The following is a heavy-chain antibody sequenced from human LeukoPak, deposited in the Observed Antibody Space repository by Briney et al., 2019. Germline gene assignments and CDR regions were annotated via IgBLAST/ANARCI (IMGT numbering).Heavy chain of an antibody. CDR2: SIPILGTT. CDR3: SRGGSGYPVPRYYYGMDV. D-gene: IGHD3-22*01. V-gene: IGHV1-69*16. J-gene: IGHJ6*02. Sequence: GASVKVFCKASGAGGTFSSYSISWVRQAPGQGLEWMGGSIPILGTTNYAQKFQGRVTITSGESTSTGYMELSRLRSEDTAVYYCSRGGSGYPVPRYYYGMDVWGQGTTVIVSS. CDR1: GAGGTFSSYS.